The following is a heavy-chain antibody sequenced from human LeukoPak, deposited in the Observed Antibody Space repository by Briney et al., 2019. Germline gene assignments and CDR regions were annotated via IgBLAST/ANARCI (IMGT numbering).Heavy chain of an antibody. CDR2: IYPGDSDT. Sequence: GESLKISCKGSGYSFTSYWIGWVRQMPGKGLEWMGIIYPGDSDTRYSPSFQGQVTISADKSISTAYLQWSSLKASDTAMYYCARPGYPGASPYYFDYWGQGTLVTVSS. D-gene: IGHD1-26*01. J-gene: IGHJ4*02. V-gene: IGHV5-51*01. CDR3: ARPGYPGASPYYFDY. CDR1: GYSFTSYW.